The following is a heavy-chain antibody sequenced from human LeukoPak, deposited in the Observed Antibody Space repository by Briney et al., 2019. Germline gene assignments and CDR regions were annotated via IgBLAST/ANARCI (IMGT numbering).Heavy chain of an antibody. CDR1: GXTFSDYY. Sequence: GGSLRLSCAASGXTFSDYYVSWIRQAPGKGLEWVSYISSSSSYTNYADSVKGRFTISRDNAKNSLFLHMNSLRAEDTAVYYCAREDASGSYYRSLDYWGQGTLVTVSS. V-gene: IGHV3-11*06. CDR2: ISSSSSYT. CDR3: AREDASGSYYRSLDY. J-gene: IGHJ4*02. D-gene: IGHD3-10*01.